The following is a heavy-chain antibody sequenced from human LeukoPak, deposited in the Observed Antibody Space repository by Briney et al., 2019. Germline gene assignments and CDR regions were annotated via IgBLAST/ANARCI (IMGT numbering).Heavy chain of an antibody. CDR2: IIPIFDTA. CDR3: ATAYDFWSGYFDY. D-gene: IGHD3-3*01. V-gene: IGHV1-69*05. J-gene: IGHJ4*02. CDR1: EGTFSSYA. Sequence: GASVKVSCKPSEGTFSSYAISWVRQAPGQGLEWMGGIIPIFDTAHYAQKFQGRVTITTDEPTSTAYMELSSLRSEDTAVYYCATAYDFWSGYFDYWGQGALVTVSS.